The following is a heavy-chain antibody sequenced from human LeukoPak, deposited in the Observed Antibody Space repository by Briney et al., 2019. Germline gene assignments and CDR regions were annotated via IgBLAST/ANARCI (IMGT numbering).Heavy chain of an antibody. CDR3: ARGGYYGSGSFPDY. D-gene: IGHD3-10*01. V-gene: IGHV1-18*01. CDR2: ISPYRRDT. J-gene: IGHJ4*02. Sequence: GASVKVSCKASGYTFTNSGLSWVRQAPGQGLEWIGWISPYRRDTNYAQNLQGRVTMTTDTSTSTAYMDLMSLRSDDTAVYYCARGGYYGSGSFPDYWGQGTLVTVSS. CDR1: GYTFTNSG.